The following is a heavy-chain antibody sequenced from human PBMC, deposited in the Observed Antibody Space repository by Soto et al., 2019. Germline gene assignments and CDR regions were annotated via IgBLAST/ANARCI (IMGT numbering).Heavy chain of an antibody. CDR3: ARGGWYLDY. J-gene: IGHJ4*02. D-gene: IGHD6-19*01. CDR2: IYYTGSP. CDR1: GGSMSGSY. Sequence: PSETLSLTCTVSGGSMSGSYWSWIRQCPGKGLEWIAYIYYTGSPEYNPSLNSRVTISVDTSKNQFSLKLSAVTAADTAVYYCARGGWYLDYWGQGTLVTSPQ. V-gene: IGHV4-59*01.